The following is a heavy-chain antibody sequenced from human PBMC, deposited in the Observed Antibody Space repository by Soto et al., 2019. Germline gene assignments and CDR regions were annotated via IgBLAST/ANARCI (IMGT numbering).Heavy chain of an antibody. CDR1: GFTFSDSA. D-gene: IGHD2-21*02. CDR3: TRQHCGGACERPY. Sequence: EVQLVESGGGLVQPGGSLKLACAASGFTFSDSALHWVRQASGKGLEWVGHIRSKAHNHATTYAASVKGRFTISRDDSKNTAYLQMNSLKTEDTAVYYCTRQHCGGACERPYWGQGTLVAVSS. V-gene: IGHV3-73*01. CDR2: IRSKAHNHAT. J-gene: IGHJ4*02.